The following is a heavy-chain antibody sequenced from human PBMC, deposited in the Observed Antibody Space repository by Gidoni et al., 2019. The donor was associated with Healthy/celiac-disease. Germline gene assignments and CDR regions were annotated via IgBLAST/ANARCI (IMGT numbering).Heavy chain of an antibody. CDR3: ARGSYDVWSGYYTGIVPVYGMDV. D-gene: IGHD3-3*01. Sequence: QVQLQASGPGLVKPSETLSLTSTVPGGSISSYYLSWIRQPPVKGLEWIGDSEYKGSTNYNPSLKSRVTRSVDTSKNQFSLKLSAVTAADTAVYYCARGSYDVWSGYYTGIVPVYGMDVWGQGTTVTVSS. J-gene: IGHJ6*02. CDR1: GGSISSYY. CDR2: SEYKGST. V-gene: IGHV4-59*01.